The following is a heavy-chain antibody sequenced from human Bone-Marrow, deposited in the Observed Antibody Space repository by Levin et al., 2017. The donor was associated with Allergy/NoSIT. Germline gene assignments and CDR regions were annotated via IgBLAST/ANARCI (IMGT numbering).Heavy chain of an antibody. Sequence: SCTASGCILSTNYMSWVRQAPGRGLEWVTLIYTAGATYYADSVKGRFTIPRDNSKNTLFLQMNSLSADDAAVYFCARDWSFGSGPYEALDNWGPGTTV. CDR1: GCILSTNY. D-gene: IGHD3-10*01. CDR3: ARDWSFGSGPYEALDN. CDR2: IYTAGAT. V-gene: IGHV3-53*01. J-gene: IGHJ3*02.